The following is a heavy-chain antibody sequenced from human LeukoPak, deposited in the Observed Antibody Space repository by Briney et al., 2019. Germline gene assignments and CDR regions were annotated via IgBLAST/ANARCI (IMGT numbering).Heavy chain of an antibody. J-gene: IGHJ4*02. CDR1: GFTFSSYA. V-gene: IGHV3-23*01. CDR2: ISGSGGST. Sequence: PGGSLRLSCAASGFTFSSYAMSWVRQAPGKGLEWVSTISGSGGSTYYADSVKGRFTISRDNSKNTLYLQMNSLRAEDTAVYYCAKGYYDSSGYYYCWGQGTLVTVPS. D-gene: IGHD3-22*01. CDR3: AKGYYDSSGYYYC.